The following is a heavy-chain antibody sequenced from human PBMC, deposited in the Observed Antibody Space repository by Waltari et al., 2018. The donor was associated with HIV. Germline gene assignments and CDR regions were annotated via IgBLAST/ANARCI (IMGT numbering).Heavy chain of an antibody. CDR1: GGTFSSYA. D-gene: IGHD3-22*01. V-gene: IGHV1-69*12. CDR3: ARANSSGRKMTLNWFDP. J-gene: IGHJ5*02. CDR2: IIPIFGTA. Sequence: QVQLVQSGAEVKKPGSSVKVSCKASGGTFSSYAISWVRQAPGQGLEWMGGIIPIFGTANYAQKFQGRVTITADESTSTAYMELSSLRSEDTAVYYCARANSSGRKMTLNWFDPWGQGTLVTVSS.